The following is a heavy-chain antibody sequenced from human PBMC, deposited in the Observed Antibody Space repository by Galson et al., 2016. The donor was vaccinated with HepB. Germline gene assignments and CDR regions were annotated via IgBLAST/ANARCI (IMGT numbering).Heavy chain of an antibody. CDR2: INPSGGVT. V-gene: IGHV1-46*01. Sequence: SVKVSCKASGYTFTSYFMHWVRRAPGQGLEWMGIINPSGGVTTHAQIFQGRITMTRDTSTSTVYMDLSSLRSEDTAVYYCARGKVKTDYYVYRMDVWGQGTTVIVSS. D-gene: IGHD3-22*01. J-gene: IGHJ6*02. CDR3: ARGKVKTDYYVYRMDV. CDR1: GYTFTSYF.